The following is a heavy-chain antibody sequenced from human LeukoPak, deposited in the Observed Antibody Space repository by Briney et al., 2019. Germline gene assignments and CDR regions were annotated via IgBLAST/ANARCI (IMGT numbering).Heavy chain of an antibody. Sequence: SVKVSCKASGGTFSSYAISWVRQAPGQGLEWMRRIIPILGIANYAQKFQGRVTITADKSTSTAYMELSSLRSEDTAVYYCAREGTYSSTWNDAFDIWGQGTLVTVSS. D-gene: IGHD6-13*01. V-gene: IGHV1-69*04. CDR1: GGTFSSYA. CDR3: AREGTYSSTWNDAFDI. J-gene: IGHJ3*02. CDR2: IIPILGIA.